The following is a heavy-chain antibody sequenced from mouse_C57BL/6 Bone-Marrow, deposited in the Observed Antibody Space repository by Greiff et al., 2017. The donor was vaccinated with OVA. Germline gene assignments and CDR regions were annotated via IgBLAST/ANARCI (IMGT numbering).Heavy chain of an antibody. J-gene: IGHJ4*01. D-gene: IGHD4-1*01. V-gene: IGHV5-6*01. CDR2: ISSGGSYT. CDR3: ARHLNWVAMDY. CDR1: GFTFSSYG. Sequence: EVKLQESGGDLVKPGGSLKLSCAASGFTFSSYGMSWVSQTPDKRLEWVATISSGGSYTYYPDSVKGRFTISRDNAKNTLYLQMSSLKSEDTAMYYCARHLNWVAMDYWGQGTSVTVSS.